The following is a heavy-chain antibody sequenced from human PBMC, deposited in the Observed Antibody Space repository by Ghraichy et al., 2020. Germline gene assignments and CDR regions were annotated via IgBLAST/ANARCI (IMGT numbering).Heavy chain of an antibody. CDR3: VRRGPVGALSIDY. CDR1: GYTFTDYY. V-gene: IGHV1-2*02. CDR2: INPNSGGT. D-gene: IGHD1-26*01. Sequence: ASVKVSCKASGYTFTDYYMHWVRQAPGQGLEWMGWINPNSGGTSYAQKFQGRVTMTRDTSISTAYMELSRLRSDDTAVYYCVRRGPVGALSIDYWGQGTLVTVSS. J-gene: IGHJ4*02.